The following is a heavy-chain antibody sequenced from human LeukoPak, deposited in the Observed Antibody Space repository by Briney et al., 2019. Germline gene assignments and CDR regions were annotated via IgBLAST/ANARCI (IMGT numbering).Heavy chain of an antibody. V-gene: IGHV3-21*01. CDR1: GFTFSSYS. CDR2: ISSSSSYI. D-gene: IGHD3-3*01. CDR3: ARDSGMTIFGVVTYYYYYMDV. Sequence: PGGSLRLSCAASGFTFSSYSMNWVRQAPGKGLEWVSSISSSSSYIYYADSVKGRFTISRDNAKNSLYLQMNSLRAEDTAVYYCARDSGMTIFGVVTYYYYYMDVWGKGTTLTVSS. J-gene: IGHJ6*03.